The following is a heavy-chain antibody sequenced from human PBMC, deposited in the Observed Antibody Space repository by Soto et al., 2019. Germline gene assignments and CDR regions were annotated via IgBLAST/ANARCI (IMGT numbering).Heavy chain of an antibody. V-gene: IGHV4-61*01. Sequence: SETLSLTCTVSGDSLSSGRYYWTWIRQPPGKELEWIGYIYHVGTSKYNPSLNSRATISLDTSKSQFSLRLTSVTAADTAVYFCARESIVGDTRFDPWGHGTLVTVSS. J-gene: IGHJ5*02. CDR3: ARESIVGDTRFDP. CDR2: IYHVGTS. CDR1: GDSLSSGRYY. D-gene: IGHD1-26*01.